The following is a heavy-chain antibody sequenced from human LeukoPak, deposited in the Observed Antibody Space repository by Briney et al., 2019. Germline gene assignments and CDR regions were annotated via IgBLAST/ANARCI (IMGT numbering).Heavy chain of an antibody. D-gene: IGHD5-12*01. J-gene: IGHJ5*02. CDR1: GGTFSSYA. Sequence: SVKVSCKASGGTFSSYAISWVRQAPGQGLEWMGRIIPILGIANYAQKFQGRVTITADKSTSTAYMELSSLRSEDTAVYYCARGDIVATSYSPNWFDPWGQGTLVTVSS. CDR3: ARGDIVATSYSPNWFDP. CDR2: IIPILGIA. V-gene: IGHV1-69*04.